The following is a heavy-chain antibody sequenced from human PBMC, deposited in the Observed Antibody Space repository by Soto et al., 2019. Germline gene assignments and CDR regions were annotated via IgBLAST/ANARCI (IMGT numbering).Heavy chain of an antibody. CDR2: INHSGST. V-gene: IGHV4-34*01. CDR3: AREDGSGSGTTHYYYYYYGMDV. D-gene: IGHD3-10*01. Sequence: LSETLSLTCAVYGGSFSGYYWSSIRQPPGQGLEWIGEINHSGSTNYNPSLKSRVTISVDTSKNQFSLKLSSVTAADTAVYYCAREDGSGSGTTHYYYYYYGMDVWGQGTTVT. J-gene: IGHJ6*02. CDR1: GGSFSGYY.